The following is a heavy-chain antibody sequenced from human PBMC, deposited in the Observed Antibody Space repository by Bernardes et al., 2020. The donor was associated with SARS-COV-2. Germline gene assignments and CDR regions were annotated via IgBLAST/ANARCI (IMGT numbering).Heavy chain of an antibody. CDR2: ISYDGSNK. CDR1: GFTFSRHG. J-gene: IGHJ6*02. D-gene: IGHD3-3*01. Sequence: GGHLRGSGAVSGFTFSRHGMHWVRPAPGKGLEWVAGISYDGSNKYYADSVKGRFTIPRDNFKNTLYLQMNSLRAEDTAVYYCAKDRAYYDFWSGYTRIRDYYYYYGMDVWGQGTTVTVSS. V-gene: IGHV3-30*18. CDR3: AKDRAYYDFWSGYTRIRDYYYYYGMDV.